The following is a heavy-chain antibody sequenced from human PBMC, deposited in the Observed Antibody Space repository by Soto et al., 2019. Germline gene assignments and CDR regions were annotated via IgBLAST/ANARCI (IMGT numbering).Heavy chain of an antibody. CDR3: ARESPGAAAADYYYYGMDV. Sequence: PGGSLRLSCAASGFTVSSNYMSWVRQAPGKGLEWVSVIYSGGSTYYADSVKGRFTISRDNSKNTLYLQMNSLRAEDTAVYYCARESPGAAAADYYYYGMDVWGQGTTVTVSS. CDR1: GFTVSSNY. V-gene: IGHV3-53*01. CDR2: IYSGGST. J-gene: IGHJ6*02. D-gene: IGHD6-13*01.